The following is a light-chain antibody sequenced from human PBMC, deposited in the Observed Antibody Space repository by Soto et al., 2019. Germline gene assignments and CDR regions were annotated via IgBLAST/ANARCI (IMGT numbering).Light chain of an antibody. V-gene: IGKV3-20*01. Sequence: EIVLTQSPGTLSLSPGERATLSCRASQSVSSSYLAWYQQKPGQAPRLLIYGASSRATGIPDRFSGSGSGTDFTLTISRLEPEDFAVYYCQQYGSRITFGQVTRLEIK. CDR1: QSVSSSY. J-gene: IGKJ5*01. CDR2: GAS. CDR3: QQYGSRIT.